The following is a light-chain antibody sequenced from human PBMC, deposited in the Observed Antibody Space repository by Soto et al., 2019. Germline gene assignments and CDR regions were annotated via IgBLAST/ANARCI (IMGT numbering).Light chain of an antibody. Sequence: QAVVTQEPSLTVSPGGTVTLTCGSSTGPVTSGHYPYWFQQKPGQAPRTLIYDTSNTHSWTPARFSGSLLGGKAALTLSGAQPEDEAEYYCLLSYGDASVVFGGGTKLTVL. CDR1: TGPVTSGHY. J-gene: IGLJ2*01. CDR3: LLSYGDASVV. V-gene: IGLV7-46*01. CDR2: DTS.